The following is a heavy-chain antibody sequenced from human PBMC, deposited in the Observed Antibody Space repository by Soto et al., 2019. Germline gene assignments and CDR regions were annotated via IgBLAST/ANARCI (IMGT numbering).Heavy chain of an antibody. V-gene: IGHV6-1*01. CDR3: ARDGMGSSWWGDYYYYYGMDV. D-gene: IGHD6-13*01. Sequence: SQTLSLTCAISGDSVSSNSAAWNWIRQSPSRGLEWLGRTYYRSKWYNDYAVSVKSRITINPDTSKNQFSLQLNSVTPEDTAVYYCARDGMGSSWWGDYYYYYGMDVWGQGTTVTGSS. CDR2: TYYRSKWYN. J-gene: IGHJ6*02. CDR1: GDSVSSNSAA.